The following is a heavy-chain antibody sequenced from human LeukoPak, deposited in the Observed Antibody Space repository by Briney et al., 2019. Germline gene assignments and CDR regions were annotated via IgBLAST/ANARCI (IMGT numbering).Heavy chain of an antibody. CDR1: GFTFNNYA. V-gene: IGHV3-23*01. J-gene: IGHJ4*02. CDR3: ARDPGIYCSSTSCYGDFDY. CDR2: ISGSGGTT. Sequence: GGSLRLSCAASGFTFNNYAMSWVRQAPGKGLEWVSAISGSGGTTYYADSVKGRFTFSRDNSKNTLYLQMNSLRAEDTAVYYCARDPGIYCSSTSCYGDFDYWGQGTLVAVSS. D-gene: IGHD2-2*01.